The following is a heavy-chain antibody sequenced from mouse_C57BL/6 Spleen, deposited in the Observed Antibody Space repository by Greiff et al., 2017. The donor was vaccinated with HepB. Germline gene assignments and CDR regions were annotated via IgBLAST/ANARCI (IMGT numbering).Heavy chain of an antibody. V-gene: IGHV3-6*01. J-gene: IGHJ4*01. CDR2: ISYDGSN. CDR1: GYSITSGYY. D-gene: IGHD2-4*01. Sequence: DVQLQESGPGLVKPSQSLSLTCSVTGYSITSGYYWNWIRQFPGNKLEWMGYISYDGSNNYNPSLKNRISITRDTSKNQFFLKLNSVTTEDTATYYCARGEGDYDYYYAMDYWGQGTSVTVSS. CDR3: ARGEGDYDYYYAMDY.